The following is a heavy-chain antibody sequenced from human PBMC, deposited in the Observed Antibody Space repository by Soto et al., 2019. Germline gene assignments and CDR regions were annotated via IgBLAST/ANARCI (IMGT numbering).Heavy chain of an antibody. CDR1: GGSISSYY. D-gene: IGHD3-10*01. J-gene: IGHJ4*02. CDR2: IYYSGST. V-gene: IGHV4-59*08. CDR3: ARHHLDNYGTPFLDY. Sequence: SETLSLTCTVSGGSISSYYWSWIRQPPGKGLEWIGYIYYSGSTNYNPSLKSRVTISVDTSKNQFSLKLSSVTAADTAVYYCARHHLDNYGTPFLDYWGQGTLVTVSS.